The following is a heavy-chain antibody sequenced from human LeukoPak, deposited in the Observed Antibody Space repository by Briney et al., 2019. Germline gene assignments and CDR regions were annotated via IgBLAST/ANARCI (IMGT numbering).Heavy chain of an antibody. D-gene: IGHD5-12*01. V-gene: IGHV3-48*03. CDR1: GFTFSSYE. CDR2: ISSSGSTI. Sequence: GGSLRLSCAASGFTFSSYEMNWVRQAPGKGLEWVSYISSSGSTIYYADSVKGRFTISRDNAENSLYLQMDSLRAEDTAVYYCARLRPANADYWGQGTLVTVSS. J-gene: IGHJ4*02. CDR3: ARLRPANADY.